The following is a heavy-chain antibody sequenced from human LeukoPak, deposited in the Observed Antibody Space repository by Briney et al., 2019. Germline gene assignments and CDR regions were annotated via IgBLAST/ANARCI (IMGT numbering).Heavy chain of an antibody. J-gene: IGHJ4*02. Sequence: GGSLRLSCEASGFTFSSYALSWVRQAPGKGLEWVSAISVYGAGTYYADSVKGRFTISRDNSKNTLYLQMNSLRAEDTAIYYCAKEYCSGGNCYSFFDSWGQGTLVTVSS. CDR1: GFTFSSYA. D-gene: IGHD2-15*01. V-gene: IGHV3-23*01. CDR3: AKEYCSGGNCYSFFDS. CDR2: ISVYGAGT.